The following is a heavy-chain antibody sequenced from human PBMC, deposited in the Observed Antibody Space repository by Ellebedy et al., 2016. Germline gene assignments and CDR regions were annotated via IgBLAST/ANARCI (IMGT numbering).Heavy chain of an antibody. J-gene: IGHJ6*02. V-gene: IGHV4-34*01. CDR2: INHSGST. D-gene: IGHD1-26*01. CDR3: ARVRVVGATPGGDYYYYGMDV. CDR1: GGSFSGYY. Sequence: SETLSLXXAVYGGSFSGYYWSWIRQPPGKGLEWIGEINHSGSTNYNPSLKSRVTISVDTSKNQFSLKLSSVTAADTAVYYCARVRVVGATPGGDYYYYGMDVWGQGTTVTVSS.